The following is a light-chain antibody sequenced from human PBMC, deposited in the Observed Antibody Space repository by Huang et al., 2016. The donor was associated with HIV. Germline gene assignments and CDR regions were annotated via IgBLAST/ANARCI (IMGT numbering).Light chain of an antibody. J-gene: IGKJ3*01. Sequence: DIQMTQSPSSLSASVGDRVTITCQASQDISNYLNWNQQKPGKAPKLLIYDASNLETGVPSRFSGSGSGTDFTVTISSLQPEDIATYYCQQYDNLPFTFGPGTKVDIK. V-gene: IGKV1-33*01. CDR1: QDISNY. CDR3: QQYDNLPFT. CDR2: DAS.